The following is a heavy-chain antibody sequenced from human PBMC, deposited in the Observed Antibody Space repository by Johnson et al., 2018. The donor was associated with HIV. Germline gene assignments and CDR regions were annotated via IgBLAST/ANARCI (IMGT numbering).Heavy chain of an antibody. CDR1: GFIVRSNY. CDR3: ARSKGSIWYGSAFDI. Sequence: MLLVESGGGLVQPGGSLRLSCAASGFIVRSNYMNWVRQAPGKGLEWVSVIYSGGDTYYSDSVMGRFTISRDTSKNTLYLQMNSLRGEDTAVYYCARSKGSIWYGSAFDIWGQGTMVTVSS. V-gene: IGHV3-66*01. J-gene: IGHJ3*02. D-gene: IGHD6-13*01. CDR2: IYSGGDT.